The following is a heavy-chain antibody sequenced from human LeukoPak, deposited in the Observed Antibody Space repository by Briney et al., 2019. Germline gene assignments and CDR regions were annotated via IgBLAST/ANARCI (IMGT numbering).Heavy chain of an antibody. CDR2: IYHSGST. CDR3: ARPSGLYYYDHDAFDI. V-gene: IGHV4-38-2*02. CDR1: GYSISSGYY. Sequence: SETLSLTCTVSGYSISSGYYWGWIRQPPGKGLEWIGSIYHSGSTYYNPSLKSRVTISVDTSKNQFSLKLSSVTAADTAVYYCARPSGLYYYDHDAFDIWGQGTMVTVSS. J-gene: IGHJ3*02. D-gene: IGHD3-22*01.